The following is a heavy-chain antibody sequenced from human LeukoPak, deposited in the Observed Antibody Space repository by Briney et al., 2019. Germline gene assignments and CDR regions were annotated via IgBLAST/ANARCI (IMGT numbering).Heavy chain of an antibody. V-gene: IGHV1-24*01. D-gene: IGHD4-17*01. CDR1: GYTLTELS. J-gene: IGHJ4*02. Sequence: ASVKVSCKVSGYTLTELSMHWVRQAPGKGLEWMGGFDPEDGETIYAQKFQGRVTMTEDTSTGTAYMELSCLRSEDTAVYYCATTAGDYGDRLRYDYWGQGTLVTVSS. CDR3: ATTAGDYGDRLRYDY. CDR2: FDPEDGET.